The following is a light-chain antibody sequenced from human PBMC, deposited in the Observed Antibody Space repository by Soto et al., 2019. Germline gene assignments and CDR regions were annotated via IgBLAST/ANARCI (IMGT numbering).Light chain of an antibody. V-gene: IGKV2-30*01. CDR3: MQGTHWPRT. CDR1: QSLVYSDGDTY. Sequence: DVVMTQSPLSLPVTPGQPASISCRSSQSLVYSDGDTYLNWFHQRPGQSPRRLIYKVSNRDSGVPGRFSGSGSGTDFTLTISRVEAEDVGIYSCMQGTHWPRTFGPGTKREI. J-gene: IGKJ2*01. CDR2: KVS.